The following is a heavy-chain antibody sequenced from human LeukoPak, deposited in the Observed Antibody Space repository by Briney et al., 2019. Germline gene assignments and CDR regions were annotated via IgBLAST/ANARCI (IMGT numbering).Heavy chain of an antibody. Sequence: SETLSLTCTVSGGSISSGDYYWSWIRQPPGKGLEWIGYIYYSGSANYNPSLKSRVTISVDTSKNQFSLKLSSVTAADTAVYYCARGVQYSSSNYFDYWGQGTLVTVSS. CDR3: ARGVQYSSSNYFDY. D-gene: IGHD6-13*01. CDR1: GGSISSGDYY. V-gene: IGHV4-61*08. CDR2: IYYSGSA. J-gene: IGHJ4*02.